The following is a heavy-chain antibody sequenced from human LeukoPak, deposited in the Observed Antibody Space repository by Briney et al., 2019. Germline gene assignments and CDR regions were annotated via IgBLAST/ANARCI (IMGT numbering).Heavy chain of an antibody. V-gene: IGHV4-39*07. J-gene: IGHJ4*02. D-gene: IGHD3-16*01. Sequence: SETLSLTCIVSGGSISSSIYYWAWVRQPPGKGLEWIGTVFYNGATQYSPSLRSRVTISIDTSTNQFSLKLTSVTAADTAVYYCASSTGGGHSSSLGGSWGQGTLVTVSS. CDR3: ASSTGGGHSSSLGGS. CDR1: GGSISSSIYY. CDR2: VFYNGAT.